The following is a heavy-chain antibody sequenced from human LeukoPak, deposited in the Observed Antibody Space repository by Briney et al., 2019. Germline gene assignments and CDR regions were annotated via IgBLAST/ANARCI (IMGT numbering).Heavy chain of an antibody. V-gene: IGHV1-8*02. Sequence: ASVKVSCKASGYTFTGYYMHWVRQATGQGLEWMGWMNPNSGNTGSARRFQGRITMTRDTSISTAYMELSSLRSEDTAVYCARGPLVRLPSSFDPWGQGTLVTVSS. D-gene: IGHD3-16*02. J-gene: IGHJ5*02. CDR2: MNPNSGNT. CDR1: GYTFTGYY. CDR3: ARGPLVRLPSSFDP.